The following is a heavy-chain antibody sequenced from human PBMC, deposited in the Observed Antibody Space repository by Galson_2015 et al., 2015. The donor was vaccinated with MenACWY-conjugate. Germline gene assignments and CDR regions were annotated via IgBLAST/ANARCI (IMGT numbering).Heavy chain of an antibody. Sequence: SLRLSCAASGLTFGNSAMSWVRQAPGKGLEWVSGISGSSGGTCYADSVKGRFTISRDNAKNTLYLQMNSLRAEDTPVYYCANNRYFDWLLNARAGNSFDSWGQGT. V-gene: IGHV3-23*01. CDR2: ISGSSGGT. D-gene: IGHD3-9*01. CDR3: ANNRYFDWLLNARAGNSFDS. J-gene: IGHJ5*01. CDR1: GLTFGNSA.